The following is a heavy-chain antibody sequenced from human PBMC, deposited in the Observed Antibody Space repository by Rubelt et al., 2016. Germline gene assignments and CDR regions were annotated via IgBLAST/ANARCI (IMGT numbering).Heavy chain of an antibody. Sequence: QVQLQESGPGLVKPSETLSLTCTVSGGSVSSGSYYWSWIRQPPGKGLEWIGYIYYSGGTTYYNPARKRRVTILVDTSKNQFSLKLSSVTAADTAVYYCARHKKWELFLFDPWGQGTLVTVSS. V-gene: IGHV4-61*01. CDR3: ARHKKWELFLFDP. CDR2: IYYSGGT. J-gene: IGHJ5*02. CDR1: GGSVSSGSYY. D-gene: IGHD1-26*01.